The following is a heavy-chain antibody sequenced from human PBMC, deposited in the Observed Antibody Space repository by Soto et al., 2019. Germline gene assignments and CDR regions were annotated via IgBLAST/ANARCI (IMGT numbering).Heavy chain of an antibody. CDR2: IYYSGST. CDR3: ARITPGIAAAGVDY. D-gene: IGHD6-13*01. V-gene: IGHV4-39*01. CDR1: GGSISSSSYY. J-gene: IGHJ4*02. Sequence: QLQLQESGPGLVKPSETLSLTCTVSGGSISSSSYYWGWIRQPPGKGLEWIGSIYYSGSTYYNPSLKSRVTISVDTSKNQFSLKLSSVTAADTAVYYCARITPGIAAAGVDYWGQGTLVTVSS.